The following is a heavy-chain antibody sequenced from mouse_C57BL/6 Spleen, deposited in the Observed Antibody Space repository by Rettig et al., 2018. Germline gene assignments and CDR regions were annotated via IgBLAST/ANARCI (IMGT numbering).Heavy chain of an antibody. Sequence: EVQLQQSVAELVRPGASVKLSCTASGFNIKNTYMHWVKQRPEQGLAWIGRIDPANGNTKYAPKFQGKATITADTSSNTADLQLSSLTSEDTAIYYCARLNYYGSSYWYFDVWGTGTTVTVSS. CDR2: IDPANGNT. CDR1: GFNIKNTY. V-gene: IGHV14-3*01. CDR3: ARLNYYGSSYWYFDV. J-gene: IGHJ1*03. D-gene: IGHD1-1*01.